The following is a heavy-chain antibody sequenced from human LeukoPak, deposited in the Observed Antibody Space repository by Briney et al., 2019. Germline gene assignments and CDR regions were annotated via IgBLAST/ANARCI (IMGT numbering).Heavy chain of an antibody. J-gene: IGHJ4*02. CDR1: GGSISSGSHY. CDR2: IYYHENT. D-gene: IGHD1-1*01. Sequence: SQTLSLTCTVSGGSISSGSHYWGWIRQAPGKGLEWIGSIYYHENTYYNSSLKSRVTISVDTSRNQFSLKLNSVTAADTAVYFCARRAYSAAYWKHFDYWGQGTLVTVSS. V-gene: IGHV4-39*01. CDR3: ARRAYSAAYWKHFDY.